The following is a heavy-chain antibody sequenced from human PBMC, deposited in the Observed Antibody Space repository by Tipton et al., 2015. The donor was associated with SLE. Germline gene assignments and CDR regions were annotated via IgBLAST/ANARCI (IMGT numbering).Heavy chain of an antibody. CDR1: GGSFSGYY. CDR3: ARRGYDIPYYYYMDV. J-gene: IGHJ6*03. D-gene: IGHD3-9*01. CDR2: INHSGST. V-gene: IGHV4-34*01. Sequence: TLSLTCALYGGSFSGYYWNWIRQPPGKGLKWIGEINHSGSTNYNPSLKSQVTISVDTSKNQFSLKLSSVTAADTAVYYCARRGYDIPYYYYMDVWGQGTPVNVSS.